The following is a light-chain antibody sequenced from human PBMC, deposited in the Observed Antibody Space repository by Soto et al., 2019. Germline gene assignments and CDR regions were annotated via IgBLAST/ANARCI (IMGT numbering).Light chain of an antibody. V-gene: IGKV3-11*01. CDR2: DSS. CDR1: QSVSNS. Sequence: EIVLTQSPATLSLSPGERATLSCRASQSVSNSLAWYQQKPGQAPRLLIYDSSNRATGTPARFSGSGSGTDFTLTISGLEAEDFAVYFCQQRGNWPPYTFGQGTEVEIK. J-gene: IGKJ2*01. CDR3: QQRGNWPPYT.